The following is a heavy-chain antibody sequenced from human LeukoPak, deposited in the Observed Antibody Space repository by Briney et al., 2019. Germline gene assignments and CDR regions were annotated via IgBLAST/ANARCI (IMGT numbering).Heavy chain of an antibody. J-gene: IGHJ4*02. Sequence: TSETLSLTCTVSGGSISSGAYYWSWVRQHPGKGLEWIGYIHYSGSTYYNPSLKSRTFISIDSSKNQFSLNLSSVTAADTAVYYCARRGGYDFWNYWGQGTLVTVSS. CDR2: IHYSGST. V-gene: IGHV4-31*03. CDR1: GGSISSGAYY. CDR3: ARRGGYDFWNY. D-gene: IGHD3-3*01.